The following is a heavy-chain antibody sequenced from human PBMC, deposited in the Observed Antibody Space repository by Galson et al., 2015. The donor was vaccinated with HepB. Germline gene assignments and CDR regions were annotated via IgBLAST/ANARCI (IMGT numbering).Heavy chain of an antibody. CDR1: GFSLSAYN. Sequence: LRLSCAASGFSLSAYNMNWVRQAPGKGLEWVSSISGSTYIYYKDSVQGRFTISRDTAGNSVYLQMNSLRVEDTAVYYCARDSGSYDVLTCYSSYFDLWGPGTLVSVSS. J-gene: IGHJ4*02. CDR2: ISGSTYI. CDR3: ARDSGSYDVLTCYSSYFDL. V-gene: IGHV3-69-1*01. D-gene: IGHD3-9*01.